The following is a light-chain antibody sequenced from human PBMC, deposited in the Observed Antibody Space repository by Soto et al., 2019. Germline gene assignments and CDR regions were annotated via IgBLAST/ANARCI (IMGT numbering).Light chain of an antibody. J-gene: IGKJ1*01. CDR1: QSVSSS. CDR2: GTS. V-gene: IGKV3-15*01. Sequence: EIVLTQSPGTLSLSPGERATLSCRASQSVSSSYFAWYQQKPGQAPRLLIYGTSTRATGTPARFSGSGSETESTLTISSLQSEDFAVYYCLQYNSLWTFGQGTKVDIK. CDR3: LQYNSLWT.